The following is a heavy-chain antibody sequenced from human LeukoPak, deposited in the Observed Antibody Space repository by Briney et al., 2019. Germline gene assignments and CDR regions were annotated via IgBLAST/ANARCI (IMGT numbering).Heavy chain of an antibody. D-gene: IGHD2-15*01. CDR2: IDPKNGNR. V-gene: IGHV1-8*01. Sequence: ASVKVSCKASGYTFINNDINWVRQAPGQGLEWMAWIDPKNGNRGYAQNFQGRVTMTTDTSISTAYMELSSLRSEDTAVYYCARSHTRKGFCGGGRCYPAVWWFDPWGQGTLVTVSS. J-gene: IGHJ5*02. CDR1: GYTFINND. CDR3: ARSHTRKGFCGGGRCYPAVWWFDP.